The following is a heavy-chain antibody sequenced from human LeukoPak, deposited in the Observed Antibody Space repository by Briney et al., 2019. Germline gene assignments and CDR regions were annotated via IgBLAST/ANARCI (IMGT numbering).Heavy chain of an antibody. V-gene: IGHV1-8*03. J-gene: IGHJ6*03. CDR3: ARAQYSSGWYGNYYYYMDV. CDR2: MNPNSGNT. CDR1: GYTFTSYD. D-gene: IGHD6-19*01. Sequence: ASVKVSCKASGYTFTSYDINWVRQATGQGLEWMGWMNPNSGNTGYAQKFQGRVTITRNIFISTAYMELSSLRSEDTAVYYCARAQYSSGWYGNYYYYMDVWGKGTTVTVSS.